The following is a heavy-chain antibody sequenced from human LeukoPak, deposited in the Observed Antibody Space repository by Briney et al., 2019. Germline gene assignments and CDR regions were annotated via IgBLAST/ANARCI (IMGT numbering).Heavy chain of an antibody. V-gene: IGHV3-23*01. J-gene: IGHJ4*02. CDR3: AKETAMALVNPRRASASVFGEDY. D-gene: IGHD5-18*01. Sequence: GGSLRLSRAASGFTFSSYAMSWVRQAPGKGLEWVSAISGSGGSTYYADSVKGRFTISRDNSKNTLYLQMNSLRAEDTAVYYCAKETAMALVNPRRASASVFGEDYWGQGTLVTVSS. CDR2: ISGSGGST. CDR1: GFTFSSYA.